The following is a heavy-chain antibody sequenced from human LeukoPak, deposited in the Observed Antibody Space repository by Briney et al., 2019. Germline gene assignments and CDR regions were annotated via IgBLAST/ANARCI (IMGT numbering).Heavy chain of an antibody. J-gene: IGHJ6*03. CDR3: ASKMVTAIPSDYYYYYMDV. CDR1: DDSISSSNYY. D-gene: IGHD2-21*02. V-gene: IGHV4-39*07. CDR2: GYDSGTN. Sequence: PSETLSLTCTVSDDSISSSNYYWSWIRQPPGKGLEWIGSGYDSGTNYYKLSLKSRVTISVDTSKNQFSLMLSSVTAADTAVYYCASKMVTAIPSDYYYYYMDVWGKGTTVTVSS.